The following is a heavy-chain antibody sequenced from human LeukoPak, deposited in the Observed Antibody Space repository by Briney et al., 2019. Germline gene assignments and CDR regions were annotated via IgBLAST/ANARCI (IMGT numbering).Heavy chain of an antibody. CDR3: ARDHYGSGSYKAYFDY. J-gene: IGHJ4*01. CDR1: DASLTNYS. V-gene: IGHV4-4*07. CDR2: VYSRGAT. Sequence: SETLSLTCTVSDASLTNYSGRWVRQPAGKGLEGIGRVYSRGATKYKPSLKGRATIPSNTYKNQFSLKLPSVTAADTAVYYCARDHYGSGSYKAYFDYWGHGIHVTVSS. D-gene: IGHD3-10*01.